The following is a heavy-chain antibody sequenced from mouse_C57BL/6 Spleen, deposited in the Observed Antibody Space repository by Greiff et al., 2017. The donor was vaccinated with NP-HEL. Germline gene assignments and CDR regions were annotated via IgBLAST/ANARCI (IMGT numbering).Heavy chain of an antibody. V-gene: IGHV2-5*01. D-gene: IGHD2-4*01. CDR1: GFSLTSYG. Sequence: VKLMESGPGLVQPSQSLSITCTVSGFSLTSYGVHWVRQSPGKGLEWLGVIWRGGSTDYNAAFMSRLSITKDNSKSQVFFKMNSLQADDTAIYYCAKRDYYGYFDVWGTGTTVTVSS. CDR2: IWRGGST. J-gene: IGHJ1*03. CDR3: AKRDYYGYFDV.